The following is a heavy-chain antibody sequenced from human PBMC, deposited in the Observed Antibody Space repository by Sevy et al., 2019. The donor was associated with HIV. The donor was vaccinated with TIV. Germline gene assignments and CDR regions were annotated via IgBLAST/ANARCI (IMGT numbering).Heavy chain of an antibody. J-gene: IGHJ6*02. Sequence: GGSLRLSCAASGFTVSSNYMSWVRQAPGKGLEWVSVIYSGGSTYYADSVKGRFTIFRDNSRNTEYLQMNSLRAEDTAVYYCARRPDLGVVILTGVLDVWGQGTTVTVSS. CDR2: IYSGGST. D-gene: IGHD3-3*01. V-gene: IGHV3-53*01. CDR1: GFTVSSNY. CDR3: ARRPDLGVVILTGVLDV.